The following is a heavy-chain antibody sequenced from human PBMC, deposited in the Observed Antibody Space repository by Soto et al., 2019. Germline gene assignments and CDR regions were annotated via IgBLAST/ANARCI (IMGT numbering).Heavy chain of an antibody. CDR2: ISAYNGNT. J-gene: IGHJ5*02. Sequence: ASVKVSCKASGYTFTSYGISWVRQAPGQGLEWMGWISAYNGNTNYAQKLQGRVTMTTDTSTSTAYMELRSLRSDDTAVYYCAREVFRLITLFVRGRDANWFDPWGQGTLVTVSS. D-gene: IGHD3-3*01. CDR1: GYTFTSYG. CDR3: AREVFRLITLFVRGRDANWFDP. V-gene: IGHV1-18*01.